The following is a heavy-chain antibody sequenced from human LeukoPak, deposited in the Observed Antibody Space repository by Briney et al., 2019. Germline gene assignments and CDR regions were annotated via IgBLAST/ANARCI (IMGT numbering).Heavy chain of an antibody. Sequence: PSETLSLTCAVYGGSFSGYYWSWIRQPPGKGLEWIGEINHSGSTNYNPSLKSRVTISVDTSKNQFSLKLSSVTAADTAVYYCASLSSPPPTTVTKPFDYWGQGTLVTVSS. CDR3: ASLSSPPPTTVTKPFDY. V-gene: IGHV4-34*01. D-gene: IGHD4-17*01. CDR2: INHSGST. J-gene: IGHJ4*02. CDR1: GGSFSGYY.